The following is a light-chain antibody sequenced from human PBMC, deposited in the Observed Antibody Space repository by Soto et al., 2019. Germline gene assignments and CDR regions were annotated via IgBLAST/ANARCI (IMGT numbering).Light chain of an antibody. J-gene: IGKJ1*01. V-gene: IGKV1-5*03. Sequence: VGARVTITCRASQSISSWLAWYQQKPGKAPKLLIYKASSLESGVPSRFSGSGSGTEFTLTISSLQPDDFATYYCQHYNSYSEAFGQGTKVDIK. CDR2: KAS. CDR1: QSISSW. CDR3: QHYNSYSEA.